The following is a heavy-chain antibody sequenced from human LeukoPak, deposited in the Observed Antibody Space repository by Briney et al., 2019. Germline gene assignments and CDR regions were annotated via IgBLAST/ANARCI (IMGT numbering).Heavy chain of an antibody. D-gene: IGHD5-18*01. CDR3: ARDVDTAMVFDY. CDR2: INHSGST. CDR1: GGSFSGYY. V-gene: IGHV4-34*01. J-gene: IGHJ4*02. Sequence: SETLSLTCAVYGGSFSGYYWSWIRQPPGKGLEWIGEINHSGSTNYNPSLKSRVTISVDTSKNQFSLKLSSVTAADTAVYHCARDVDTAMVFDYWGQGTLVTVSS.